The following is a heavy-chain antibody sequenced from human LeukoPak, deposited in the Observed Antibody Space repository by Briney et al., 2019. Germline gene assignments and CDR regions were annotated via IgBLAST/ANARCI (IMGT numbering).Heavy chain of an antibody. CDR1: GYTFTTYG. Sequence: GASVKVSCKASGYTFTTYGISWVRQAPGQGLEWMGWINTYNGNTNYAQKLQGRVTITTDTSTSTAYMELRSLRSDDTAVYYCARDLGSGPNWFDPWGQGTLVTVSS. D-gene: IGHD6-19*01. J-gene: IGHJ5*02. CDR2: INTYNGNT. V-gene: IGHV1-18*01. CDR3: ARDLGSGPNWFDP.